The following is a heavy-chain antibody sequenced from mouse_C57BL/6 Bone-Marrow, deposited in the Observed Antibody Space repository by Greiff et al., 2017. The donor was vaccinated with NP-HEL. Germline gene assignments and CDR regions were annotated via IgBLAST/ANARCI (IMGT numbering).Heavy chain of an antibody. CDR3: ARRGPLYYDYLCAMDY. J-gene: IGHJ4*01. D-gene: IGHD2-4*01. V-gene: IGHV3-6*01. CDR2: ISYDGSN. CDR1: GYSITSGYY. Sequence: EVQLVESGPGLVKPSQSLSLTCSVTGYSITSGYYWNWIRQFPGNKLAWMGYISYDGSNNYNPSIKNRITITRDTSKNQIFLKLKSVTTEETATYYCARRGPLYYDYLCAMDYWGQGTSVTVSS.